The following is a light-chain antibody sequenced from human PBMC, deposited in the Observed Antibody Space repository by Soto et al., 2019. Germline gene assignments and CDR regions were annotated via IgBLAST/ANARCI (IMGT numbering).Light chain of an antibody. V-gene: IGKV1-27*01. CDR3: QNYTPVPPVT. Sequence: DIQMTQSPSSLSASVGDRVTITCRASQDINNYLAWYQHKPGKVPKPLIYAASTLRSGVPSRFSGSGSGTDFTLAISSLQPEDVATYYCQNYTPVPPVTCGPGPKVDV. CDR1: QDINNY. CDR2: AAS. J-gene: IGKJ3*01.